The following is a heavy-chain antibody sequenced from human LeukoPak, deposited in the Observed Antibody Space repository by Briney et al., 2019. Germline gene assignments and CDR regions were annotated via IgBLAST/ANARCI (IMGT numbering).Heavy chain of an antibody. V-gene: IGHV3-9*01. CDR3: AKGGDYDILTGYYSLQYYMDV. CDR1: GFTFDDYA. D-gene: IGHD3-9*01. Sequence: SGGSLRLSCAASGFTFDDYAMHWVRQAPGKGLEWVSGISWNSGSIGYADSVKGRFTISRDNAKNSLYLQMNSLRAEDTALYYCAKGGDYDILTGYYSLQYYMDVWGKGTTVTVSS. CDR2: ISWNSGSI. J-gene: IGHJ6*03.